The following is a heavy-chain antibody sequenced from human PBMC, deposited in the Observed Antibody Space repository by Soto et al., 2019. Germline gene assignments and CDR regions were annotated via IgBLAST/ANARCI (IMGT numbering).Heavy chain of an antibody. CDR3: ARHPTHAETTAYATHYFAP. CDR1: GVSVTTSYSY. J-gene: IGHJ4*02. V-gene: IGHV4-39*01. CDR2: VYYTGNT. Sequence: QLQLQESGPGLVKPSETLSLTCTVSGVSVTTSYSYWGWIRQTPGKGLEWIGSVYYTGNTNYKPSRASRVTISVDPSQNQFSLILTSVTAADTAVYFCARHPTHAETTAYATHYFAPWGQGTLITVSS. D-gene: IGHD2-21*01.